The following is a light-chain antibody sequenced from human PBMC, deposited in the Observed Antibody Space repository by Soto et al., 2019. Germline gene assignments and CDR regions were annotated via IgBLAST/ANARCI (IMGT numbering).Light chain of an antibody. CDR3: SAWDDSLNGVV. Sequence: QSALTQPASVSGSPGQSITISCTGTSSDVGGYNYVSWYQQHPGKAPKLMIYEVSNRPSGVSDRFSGSKSGSSASLAISGIQSEDEAEYYCSAWDDSLNGVVFGGGTKVTVL. V-gene: IGLV2-14*01. CDR2: EVS. CDR1: SSDVGGYNY. J-gene: IGLJ2*01.